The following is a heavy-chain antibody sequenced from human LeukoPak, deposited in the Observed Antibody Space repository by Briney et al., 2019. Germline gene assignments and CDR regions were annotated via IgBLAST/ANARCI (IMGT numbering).Heavy chain of an antibody. CDR1: GYTFTSYD. CDR3: ATGPGGLRAFDI. Sequence: GASVKVSCKASGYTFTSYDINWVRQATGQGLEWMGWMNPNSGNTGYAQKFQGRVTMTEDTSTDTAYMELSSLRSEDTAVYYCATGPGGLRAFDIWGQGTMVTVSS. V-gene: IGHV1-8*01. CDR2: MNPNSGNT. D-gene: IGHD5-12*01. J-gene: IGHJ3*02.